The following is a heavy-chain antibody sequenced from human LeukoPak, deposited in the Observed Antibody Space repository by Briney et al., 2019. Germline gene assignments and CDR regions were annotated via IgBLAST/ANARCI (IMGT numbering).Heavy chain of an antibody. CDR1: GYTFTGYY. Sequence: ASVKVSCKASGYTFTGYYMHWVRQAPGQGLEWMGWINPNSGGTNYAQKFQGWVTMTRDTSISTAYMELSRLRSDDTAVYYCARGGNGSGSYPNAFDIWGQGTMVTVSS. V-gene: IGHV1-2*04. CDR2: INPNSGGT. CDR3: ARGGNGSGSYPNAFDI. J-gene: IGHJ3*02. D-gene: IGHD3-10*01.